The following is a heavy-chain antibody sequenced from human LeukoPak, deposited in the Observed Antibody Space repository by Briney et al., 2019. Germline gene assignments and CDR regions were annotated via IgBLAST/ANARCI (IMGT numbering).Heavy chain of an antibody. CDR3: ATLGSDYEQLFDY. Sequence: GGSLRLSCAASGFTFSSYSMNWVRQAPGKGLEWVSSTSSSSSYIYYADSVKGRFTISRDNAKNSLYLQMNSLRAEDTAVYYCATLGSDYEQLFDYWGQGTLVTVSS. V-gene: IGHV3-21*01. CDR1: GFTFSSYS. J-gene: IGHJ4*02. D-gene: IGHD5-12*01. CDR2: TSSSSSYI.